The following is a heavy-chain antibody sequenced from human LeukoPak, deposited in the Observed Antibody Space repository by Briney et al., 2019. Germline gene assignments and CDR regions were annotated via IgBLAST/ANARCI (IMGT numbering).Heavy chain of an antibody. D-gene: IGHD1-26*01. CDR1: GGSISSSSYY. CDR3: AGQEWELMGNWFDP. J-gene: IGHJ5*02. Sequence: SETLSPTCTVSGGSISSSSYYWGWIRQPPGKGLEWIGSIYYSGSTYYNPSLKSRVTISVDTSKNQFSLKLSSVTAADTAVYYCAGQEWELMGNWFDPWGQGTLVTVSS. V-gene: IGHV4-39*01. CDR2: IYYSGST.